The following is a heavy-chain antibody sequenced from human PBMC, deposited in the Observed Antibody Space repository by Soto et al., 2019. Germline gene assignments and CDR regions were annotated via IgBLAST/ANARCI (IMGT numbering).Heavy chain of an antibody. V-gene: IGHV3-7*01. CDR1: GFTFSSYW. J-gene: IGHJ5*02. CDR3: ASARHIGP. D-gene: IGHD2-21*01. CDR2: IKQDGSEK. Sequence: GGSLRLSRAASGFTFSSYWMSWVRQAPGKGLEWVANIKQDGSEKNYVDSVKGRFTISRDNAKNSLYLQMNSLRADDTAVYYCASARHIGPWGQGTLVTVSS.